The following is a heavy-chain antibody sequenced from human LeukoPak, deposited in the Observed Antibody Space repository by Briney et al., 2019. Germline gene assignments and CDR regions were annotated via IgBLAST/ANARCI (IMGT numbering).Heavy chain of an antibody. CDR1: GGTFSSYA. Sequence: SVKVACKASGGTFSSYAISWVRQAPGQGLEWMGGIIPIFGTANYAQKFQGRVTITADKSTSTAYMELSSVRSEDTAVYYCARVMGYSYGTFDYWGQGTLVTVSS. J-gene: IGHJ4*02. CDR3: ARVMGYSYGTFDY. CDR2: IIPIFGTA. D-gene: IGHD5-18*01. V-gene: IGHV1-69*06.